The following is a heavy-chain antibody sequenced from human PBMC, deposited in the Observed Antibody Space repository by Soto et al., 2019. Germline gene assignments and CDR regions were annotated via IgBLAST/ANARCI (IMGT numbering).Heavy chain of an antibody. Sequence: QVQLVQSGAEVKKPGSSVKVSCKASGGTFSSYAISWVRQAPGQGLEWMGGIIPIFGTANYAQKFQGRVTITADESTSTAYMELSSLRSEDTAVYYCVRVGEDSSSSFYYGMDVWGQGTTVTVSS. CDR3: VRVGEDSSSSFYYGMDV. CDR1: GGTFSSYA. D-gene: IGHD6-6*01. CDR2: IIPIFGTA. J-gene: IGHJ6*02. V-gene: IGHV1-69*01.